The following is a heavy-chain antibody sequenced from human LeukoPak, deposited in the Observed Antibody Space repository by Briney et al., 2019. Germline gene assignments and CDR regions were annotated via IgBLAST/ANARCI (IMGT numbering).Heavy chain of an antibody. CDR1: GGSVSSGSYY. D-gene: IGHD6-19*01. CDR3: AREERSSSGWYYFDY. V-gene: IGHV4-61*01. CDR2: IYYSGST. J-gene: IGHJ4*02. Sequence: SETLSLTCTVSGGSVSSGSYYWSWIRQPPGKGLEWIGYIYYSGSTNYNPSLKSRVTISVDTSKNQFSLKLSSVTAADTAVYYCAREERSSSGWYYFDYWGQGTLVTVSS.